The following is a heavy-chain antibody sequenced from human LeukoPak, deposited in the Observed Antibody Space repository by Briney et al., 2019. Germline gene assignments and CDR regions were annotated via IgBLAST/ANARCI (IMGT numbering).Heavy chain of an antibody. CDR1: GFTFSSYA. V-gene: IGHV3-64*01. J-gene: IGHJ4*02. D-gene: IGHD5-24*01. Sequence: PRGSLRLSCAASGFTFSSYAMHWVRQAPGKGLEYVSAISSNGGSTYYANSVKGRFTISRDNSKNTLYLQMGSLRAEDMAVYYCARDRGRWLQSVDYWGQGTLVTVSS. CDR2: ISSNGGST. CDR3: ARDRGRWLQSVDY.